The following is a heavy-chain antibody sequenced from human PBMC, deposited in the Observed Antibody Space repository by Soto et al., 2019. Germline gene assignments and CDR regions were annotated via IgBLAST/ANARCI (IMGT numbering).Heavy chain of an antibody. CDR1: GVTVSSDAYY. CDR3: ARYRFSGNRWSKFDY. Sequence: ASETLSLTCPVSGVTVSSDAYYWSWIRQPPGKGLEWIGNIYHKGNTYYSPSLKSRLVIGLDTSKNQFSLSLSSVTAADTAVYYCARYRFSGNRWSKFDYWGQGTLVTVSS. D-gene: IGHD3-16*02. V-gene: IGHV4-31*03. CDR2: IYHKGNT. J-gene: IGHJ4*02.